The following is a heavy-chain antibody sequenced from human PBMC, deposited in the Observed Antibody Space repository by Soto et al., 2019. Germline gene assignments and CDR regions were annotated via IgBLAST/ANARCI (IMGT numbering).Heavy chain of an antibody. J-gene: IGHJ5*02. CDR3: ARANFKDWFDP. D-gene: IGHD3-3*01. CDR1: GGSISSYY. Sequence: SETLSLTCTVSGGSISSYYWSWIRQPPGKGLEWIGYIYYSGSTNYNPSLKSRVTISVDTSKNQFSLKLSSVTAADTAVYYCARANFKDWFDPWGQGTLVTVS. V-gene: IGHV4-59*01. CDR2: IYYSGST.